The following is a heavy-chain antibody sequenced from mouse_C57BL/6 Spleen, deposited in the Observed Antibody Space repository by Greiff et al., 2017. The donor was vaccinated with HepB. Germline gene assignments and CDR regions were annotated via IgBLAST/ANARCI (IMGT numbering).Heavy chain of an antibody. V-gene: IGHV1-81*01. J-gene: IGHJ1*03. CDR2: IYPRSGNT. CDR3: ARSGTVVATGYFDV. CDR1: GYTFTSYG. D-gene: IGHD1-1*01. Sequence: VQLQQSGAELARPGASVKLSCKASGYTFTSYGISWVKQRTGQGLDWIGEIYPRSGNTYYNEKFKGKATLTADKSSSTGYMELRSLTSEDSAVYYCARSGTVVATGYFDVWGTGTTVSGAS.